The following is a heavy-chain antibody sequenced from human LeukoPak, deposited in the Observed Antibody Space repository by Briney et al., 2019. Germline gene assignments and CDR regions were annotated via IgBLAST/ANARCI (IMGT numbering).Heavy chain of an antibody. Sequence: GGSLRLSCTASGFTLSMYSMNRFRQAHGKLPERISYITSSSGRNSYSGSVKGRFSISRDNAKKSLYLQRNSLRADDTAVYYCARVAPGHDIGRGYFDYWGQGTLVTVSS. CDR2: ITSSSGRN. CDR1: GFTLSMYS. CDR3: ARVAPGHDIGRGYFDY. V-gene: IGHV3-48*01. D-gene: IGHD2-21*01. J-gene: IGHJ4*02.